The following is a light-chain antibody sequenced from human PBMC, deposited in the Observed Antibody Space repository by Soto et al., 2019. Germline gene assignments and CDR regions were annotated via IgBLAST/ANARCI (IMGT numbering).Light chain of an antibody. Sequence: DIQMTQSPFTLAASVGDRVSITCRASQSISNRLAWHQQKPGKAPKVLIYDASNLKSGVPSRFSGSGSGTEFTLTISSLQPDDFATYYYQQYYNYPWTLGQGTKVEIK. CDR1: QSISNR. CDR3: QQYYNYPWT. J-gene: IGKJ1*01. CDR2: DAS. V-gene: IGKV1-5*01.